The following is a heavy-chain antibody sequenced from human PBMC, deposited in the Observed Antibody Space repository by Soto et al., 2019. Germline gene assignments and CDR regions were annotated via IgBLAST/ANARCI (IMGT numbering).Heavy chain of an antibody. Sequence: QVQLQEAGPGLVKPADTLSLSCTVSGDSVDVGGYFWSWIRQSPGGVLEWNGFIYNSGSTNSNPSLRSRITMSMDTSKNAFSLSLNSVTSADSAVYYCARGKGGLHYYFDSWGQGTPVTVSS. CDR3: ARGKGGLHYYFDS. J-gene: IGHJ4*02. D-gene: IGHD3-10*01. V-gene: IGHV4-61*08. CDR2: IYNSGST. CDR1: GDSVDVGGYF.